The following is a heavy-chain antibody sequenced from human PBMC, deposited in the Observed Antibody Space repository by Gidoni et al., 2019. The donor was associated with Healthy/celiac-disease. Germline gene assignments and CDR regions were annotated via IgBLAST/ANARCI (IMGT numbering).Heavy chain of an antibody. J-gene: IGHJ6*02. Sequence: QVQLVQSGAEVKKPGASVKVSCKASGYTFTSYYMHWVRQAPGQGLEWMGISNPSGGSTSYEQKFQGRVTMTRDTSTSTVYMELSSLRSEDTAVYYCARSGCSGGSCQGKSYYYYYGMDVWGQGTTVTVSS. CDR1: GYTFTSYY. CDR3: ARSGCSGGSCQGKSYYYYYGMDV. D-gene: IGHD2-15*01. CDR2: SNPSGGST. V-gene: IGHV1-46*01.